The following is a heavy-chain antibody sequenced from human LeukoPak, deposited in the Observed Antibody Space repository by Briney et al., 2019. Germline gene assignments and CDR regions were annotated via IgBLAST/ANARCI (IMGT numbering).Heavy chain of an antibody. J-gene: IGHJ3*02. D-gene: IGHD6-6*01. V-gene: IGHV4-59*08. Sequence: KSSETLSLTCTVSGVSVKSYYWSWIRQPPGKRLEWIGYIDNTGSANRNPSLKSRVTISADTSKNQFFLKLTSVTAADTAVYYCARKAARFAFDIWGQGTMVTVSS. CDR1: GVSVKSYY. CDR3: ARKAARFAFDI. CDR2: IDNTGSA.